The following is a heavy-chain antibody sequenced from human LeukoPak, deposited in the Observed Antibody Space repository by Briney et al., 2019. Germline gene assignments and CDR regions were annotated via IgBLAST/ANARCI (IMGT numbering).Heavy chain of an antibody. D-gene: IGHD2-2*01. J-gene: IGHJ4*02. V-gene: IGHV3-74*01. CDR2: INSDASDT. Sequence: PGGSLRLSCAASGFTFSRHWMHWVRQAPGKGLVWISRINSDASDTNYVDFVKGRFTISRDNAKNTVYLQINSLRDEDTAVYYCARICSSTDCLIPDWGQGTLVTVSS. CDR3: ARICSSTDCLIPD. CDR1: GFTFSRHW.